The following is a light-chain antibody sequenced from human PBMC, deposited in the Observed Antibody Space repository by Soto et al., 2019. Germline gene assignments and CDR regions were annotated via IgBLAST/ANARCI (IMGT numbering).Light chain of an antibody. V-gene: IGKV1-17*03. Sequence: DVQMTQSPSDIAESVGDRFTITCRASQGISNYLAWFQQKPGQVPKRLIYAASNLQSGVPSRFRGSGSGTEFSLTISSLKPEDFATYYCLQHNSSPRTFGQGTKVDIK. CDR1: QGISNY. J-gene: IGKJ1*01. CDR3: LQHNSSPRT. CDR2: AAS.